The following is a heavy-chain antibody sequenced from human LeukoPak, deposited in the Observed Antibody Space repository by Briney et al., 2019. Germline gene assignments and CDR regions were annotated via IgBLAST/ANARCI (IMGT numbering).Heavy chain of an antibody. CDR2: IYPGDSNT. D-gene: IGHD2-15*01. CDR3: ATGRYCSGGTCYSSLDF. Sequence: KSGESLKISCKGSGYSFTSYWIGWVRQMPGKGLEWMGIIYPGDSNTRYSPSFQGQVTISVDKSISTAYLQWSSLKASDTAVYYCATGRYCSGGTCYSSLDFWGQGTLVTVSS. V-gene: IGHV5-51*01. J-gene: IGHJ4*02. CDR1: GYSFTSYW.